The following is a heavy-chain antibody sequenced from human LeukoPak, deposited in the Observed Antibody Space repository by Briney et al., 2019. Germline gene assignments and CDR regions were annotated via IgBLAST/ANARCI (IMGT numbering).Heavy chain of an antibody. D-gene: IGHD4-17*01. CDR3: AGMTTVTALGAFDI. Sequence: PSETLSLTCAVSGGSISSGGYSWSWIRQPPGKGLEWIGYTYHSGSTYYNPSLKSRATISVDRSKNQFSLKLSSVTAADTAVYYCAGMTTVTALGAFDIWGQGTMVTVSS. CDR2: TYHSGST. J-gene: IGHJ3*02. CDR1: GGSISSGGYS. V-gene: IGHV4-30-2*01.